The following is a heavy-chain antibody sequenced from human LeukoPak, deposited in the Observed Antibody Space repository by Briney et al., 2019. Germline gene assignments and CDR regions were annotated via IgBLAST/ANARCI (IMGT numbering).Heavy chain of an antibody. CDR1: GFTFSSHC. V-gene: IGHV3-21*01. D-gene: IGHD1-1*01. J-gene: IGHJ4*02. CDR3: ARDKTGTTGIDY. Sequence: PGGTLRLSCAASGFTFSSHCMNWVRQAPGKGRECVSSISSSSSYIYYADSVKGRFTISRDNAKNSLYLQMNSLRAEDTAIYYCARDKTGTTGIDYWGQGTLVTVSS. CDR2: ISSSSSYI.